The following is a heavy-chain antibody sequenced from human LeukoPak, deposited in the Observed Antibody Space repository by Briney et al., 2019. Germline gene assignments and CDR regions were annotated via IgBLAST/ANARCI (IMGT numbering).Heavy chain of an antibody. J-gene: IGHJ4*02. Sequence: GSVKVSCKASGYTFIGYYIHWVRQAPGQGLEWMGCINPNNGDTNSVQKFRGRVTMTRDTSISTAYMEVNRLKSDDTAIYYCARAVHSGYDSGDYWGQGILVTVSS. CDR3: ARAVHSGYDSGDY. CDR2: INPNNGDT. V-gene: IGHV1-2*02. D-gene: IGHD5-12*01. CDR1: GYTFIGYY.